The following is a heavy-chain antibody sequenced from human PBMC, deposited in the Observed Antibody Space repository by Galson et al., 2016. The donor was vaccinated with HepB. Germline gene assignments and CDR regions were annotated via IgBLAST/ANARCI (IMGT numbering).Heavy chain of an antibody. V-gene: IGHV3-23*01. D-gene: IGHD5-18*01. CDR3: AKTGWTQLWFHRYYFDY. Sequence: SLRLSCAASEFTFSNYGMSWVRQAPGKGLDWVSSISGSGGSTYYADSVKGRFTISRDNSKNTLYLQMNSLRAEDTAVYYCAKTGWTQLWFHRYYFDYWGQGTLVTVSS. CDR2: ISGSGGST. J-gene: IGHJ4*02. CDR1: EFTFSNYG.